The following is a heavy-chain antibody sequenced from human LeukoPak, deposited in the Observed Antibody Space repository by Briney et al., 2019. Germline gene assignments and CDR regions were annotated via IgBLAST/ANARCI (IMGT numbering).Heavy chain of an antibody. J-gene: IGHJ6*03. CDR1: GYTFTGYY. Sequence: ASVKVSCKASGYTFTGYYIHWVRQAPGQGLEWMGWINPNSGGTNYAQKFQGRVTMTRDMSTSTVYMELSSLRSEDTAVYYCARGGYSYVTPSYYYYMDVWGKGTTVTVSS. V-gene: IGHV1-2*02. CDR2: INPNSGGT. D-gene: IGHD5-18*01. CDR3: ARGGYSYVTPSYYYYMDV.